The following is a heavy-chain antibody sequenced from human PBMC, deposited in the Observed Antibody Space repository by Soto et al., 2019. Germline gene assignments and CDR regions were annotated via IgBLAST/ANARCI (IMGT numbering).Heavy chain of an antibody. J-gene: IGHJ4*02. CDR3: AKVSRYCSSTSCYAGY. V-gene: IGHV3-23*01. Sequence: GSLRLSCAASGFTFSSYAMSWVRQAPGKGLEWVSAISGSGGSTYYADSVKGRFTISRDNSKNTLYLQMNSLRAEDTAVYYCAKVSRYCSSTSCYAGYWGQGTLVTVSS. D-gene: IGHD2-2*01. CDR2: ISGSGGST. CDR1: GFTFSSYA.